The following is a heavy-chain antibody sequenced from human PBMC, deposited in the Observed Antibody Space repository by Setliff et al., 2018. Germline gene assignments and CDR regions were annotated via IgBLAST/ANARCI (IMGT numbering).Heavy chain of an antibody. J-gene: IGHJ4*02. CDR1: GASISGNSYY. CDR2: TYYSGST. Sequence: SETLSLTCTVSGASISGNSYYWAWIRQPPGRGLEWIASTYYSGSTSYNPSLKSRVTISVDTSNSQFSLKLTSVTAADTAVYYCARAPRYFDPTRSYFDFWGQGTLVTVSS. D-gene: IGHD3-22*01. V-gene: IGHV4-39*07. CDR3: ARAPRYFDPTRSYFDF.